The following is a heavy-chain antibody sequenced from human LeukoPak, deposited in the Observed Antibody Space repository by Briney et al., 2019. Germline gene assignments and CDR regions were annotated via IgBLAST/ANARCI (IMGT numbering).Heavy chain of an antibody. J-gene: IGHJ3*02. CDR1: GFTFSSYA. Sequence: GGSLRLSCAASGFTFSSYAMNWVRQAPGKGLEWVSGISGSGGSTYYADSVQGRFTISRDNSKNTLYLLMNSLRAEDTAVYFCAKGDYYGSGSYSGAFDIWGQGTMVTVSS. D-gene: IGHD3-10*01. CDR3: AKGDYYGSGSYSGAFDI. V-gene: IGHV3-23*01. CDR2: ISGSGGST.